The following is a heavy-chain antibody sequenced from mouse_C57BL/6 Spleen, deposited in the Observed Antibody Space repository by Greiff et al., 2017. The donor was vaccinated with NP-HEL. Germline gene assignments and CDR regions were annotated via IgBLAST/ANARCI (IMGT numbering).Heavy chain of an antibody. D-gene: IGHD1-1*01. CDR1: GYAFSSYW. J-gene: IGHJ2*01. Sequence: QVQLKESGAELVKPGASVKISCKASGYAFSSYWMNWVKQRPGKGLEWIGQIYPGDGDTNYNGKFKGKATLTADKSSSTAYMQLSSLTSEDSAVYFCARRNYGSLYYFDYWGQGTTLTVSS. CDR3: ARRNYGSLYYFDY. CDR2: IYPGDGDT. V-gene: IGHV1-80*01.